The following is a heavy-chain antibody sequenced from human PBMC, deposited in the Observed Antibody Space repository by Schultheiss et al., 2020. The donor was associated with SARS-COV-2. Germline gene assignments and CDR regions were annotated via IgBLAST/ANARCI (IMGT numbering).Heavy chain of an antibody. J-gene: IGHJ2*01. Sequence: SETLSLTCTVSGGSISSYYWSWIRQPPGKGLEWIAYVYSSGNTNYNPSLKSRVTMSVDMTKNQFSLKVSSVTAADTAIYYCARDTYCSAGSCFDWYFDVWGRGTLVTVSS. CDR1: GGSISSYY. D-gene: IGHD2-15*01. CDR3: ARDTYCSAGSCFDWYFDV. V-gene: IGHV4-59*01. CDR2: VYSSGNT.